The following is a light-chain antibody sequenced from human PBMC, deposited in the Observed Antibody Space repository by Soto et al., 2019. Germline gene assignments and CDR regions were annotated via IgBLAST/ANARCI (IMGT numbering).Light chain of an antibody. V-gene: IGKV3-20*01. CDR3: QQYGSSPLT. CDR2: GAS. Sequence: EIVLTHSPGTLSLSPGERATLSCRASQSVSSSYLAWYQQKPGQAPRLLIYGASSRATGIPDRFSGSGSGTDFTLTISRLEPEDFAVYYCQQYGSSPLTFGGGIKVEIK. J-gene: IGKJ4*01. CDR1: QSVSSSY.